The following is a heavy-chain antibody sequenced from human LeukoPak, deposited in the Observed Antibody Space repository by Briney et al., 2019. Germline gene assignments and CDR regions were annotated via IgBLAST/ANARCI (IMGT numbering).Heavy chain of an antibody. V-gene: IGHV3-21*01. J-gene: IGHJ4*02. CDR3: ARDYYDSSGYYYDRNFDY. Sequence: GGSLRLSCVASGFIFRDYTMNWVRQTPGKGLEWVSAINKGGSYMAYADSVKGRFTISRDNSKNTLYLQMNSLRAGDTAVYYCARDYYDSSGYYYDRNFDYWGQGTLVTVSS. CDR1: GFIFRDYT. D-gene: IGHD3-22*01. CDR2: INKGGSYM.